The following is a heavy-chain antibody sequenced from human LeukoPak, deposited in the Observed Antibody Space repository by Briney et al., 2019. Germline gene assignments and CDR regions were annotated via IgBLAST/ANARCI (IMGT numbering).Heavy chain of an antibody. V-gene: IGHV4-4*07. CDR3: ARDRYYYMDV. CDR2: NSGNGNS. CDR1: GGSISNYY. Sequence: PSETLSLTCIVSGGSISNYYWSWIRQPAGKGLEWIGRNSGNGNSNYNPSLKSRVTISVDKSKNQFSLNLRSVTAADTAVYYCARDRYYYMDVWGKGTTVTVSS. J-gene: IGHJ6*03.